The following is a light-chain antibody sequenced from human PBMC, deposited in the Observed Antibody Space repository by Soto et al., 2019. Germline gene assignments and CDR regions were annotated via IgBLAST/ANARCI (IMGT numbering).Light chain of an antibody. Sequence: QSALTQPASVSGSPGQSITISCTGTSSDVRGYNYVSWYQQHPDKAPKLMIYEVSNRPSGVSNRFSGSKSGNTASLTISGLQAEDEADYYCTSYTTSSTHWVFGGGTKLTVL. J-gene: IGLJ3*02. V-gene: IGLV2-14*01. CDR2: EVS. CDR1: SSDVRGYNY. CDR3: TSYTTSSTHWV.